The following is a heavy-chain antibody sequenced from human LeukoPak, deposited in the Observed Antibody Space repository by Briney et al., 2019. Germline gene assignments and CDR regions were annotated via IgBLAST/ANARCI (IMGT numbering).Heavy chain of an antibody. CDR2: IYYSGRT. J-gene: IGHJ5*02. CDR3: ARDRWMRRIAAAGPHNWFDP. CDR1: GGSISSSSYY. V-gene: IGHV4-39*07. D-gene: IGHD6-13*01. Sequence: SETLSLTCTVSGGSISSSSYYWGWIRQPPGKGLEWIGRIYYSGRTYYNPSLKSRVPISADTTKNQFSLTVSSVTAADTAVYYCARDRWMRRIAAAGPHNWFDPWGQGTLVTVSS.